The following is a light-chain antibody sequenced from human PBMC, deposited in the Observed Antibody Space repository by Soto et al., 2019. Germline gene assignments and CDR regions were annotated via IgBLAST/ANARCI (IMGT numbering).Light chain of an antibody. CDR1: QNIGTY. CDR2: GAS. J-gene: IGKJ1*01. V-gene: IGKV3-20*01. CDR3: QQYGTSPRWT. Sequence: MLLTHSPGTLSLSPGERATLSCRASQNIGTYLAWYQHKPGQAPSLLIFGASTRANGVPHRFSGSGSGTDFTLTISRLDPEDFAVYYCQQYGTSPRWTFGQGTRVDIK.